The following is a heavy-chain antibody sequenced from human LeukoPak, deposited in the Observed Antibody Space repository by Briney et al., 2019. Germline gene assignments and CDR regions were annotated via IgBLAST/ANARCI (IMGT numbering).Heavy chain of an antibody. J-gene: IGHJ4*02. V-gene: IGHV4-59*12. CDR1: GGSISSYY. D-gene: IGHD3-22*01. CDR2: IYYSGST. CDR3: ARAPPPSHYYDSSGYEYYFDY. Sequence: SETLSLTCTVSGGSISSYYWSWIRQPPGKGLEWIGYIYYSGSTNYNPSLKSRVTISVDTSKNQFSLKLSSVTAADTAVYYCARAPPPSHYYDSSGYEYYFDYWGQGTLVTVSS.